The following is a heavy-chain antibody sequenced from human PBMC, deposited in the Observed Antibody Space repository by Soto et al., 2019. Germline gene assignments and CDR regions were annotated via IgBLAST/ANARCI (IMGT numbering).Heavy chain of an antibody. J-gene: IGHJ4*02. CDR2: ISGSGGST. CDR1: GFTFSSYA. D-gene: IGHD6-19*01. CDR3: ETDSGSSVWHMSWYCQY. Sequence: VRNLGLSCAGSGFTFSSYAMSWVRQAPGKGLEWVSAISGSGGSTYYADSVKGRFTISRDNSKNTLYLQMNSLRAEDTAVYYCETDSGSSVWHMSWYCQYWRQGS. V-gene: IGHV3-23*01.